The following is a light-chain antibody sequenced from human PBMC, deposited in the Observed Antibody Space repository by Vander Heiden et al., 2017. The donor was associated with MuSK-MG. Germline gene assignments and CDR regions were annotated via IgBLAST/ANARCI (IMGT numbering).Light chain of an antibody. CDR3: QRAKSYPLT. CDR2: SVS. V-gene: IGKV1-9*01. CDR1: QDINNF. J-gene: IGKJ4*01. Sequence: IQLTHSPSFLSASVGDIVTITSRASQDINNFLAWYQHRPGKAPKLLIYSVSTLQIGVRSRFSGSGPGAEFSLTITTLKPEDFTTYFCQRAKSYPLTFGGGTKVEIK.